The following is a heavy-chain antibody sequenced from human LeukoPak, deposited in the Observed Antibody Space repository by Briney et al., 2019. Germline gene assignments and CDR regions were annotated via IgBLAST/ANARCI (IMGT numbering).Heavy chain of an antibody. CDR3: ARVPSDYYDSSGYYSPLDY. V-gene: IGHV3-48*03. CDR1: GFTFSSYE. J-gene: IGHJ4*02. Sequence: GGSLRLSCAASGFTFSSYEMNWVRQAPGKGLEGVSYISSSGSTIYYADSVKGRFTISRDNAKNSLYLQMTSLRAEDTAVYYCARVPSDYYDSSGYYSPLDYWGQGTLVTVSS. D-gene: IGHD3-22*01. CDR2: ISSSGSTI.